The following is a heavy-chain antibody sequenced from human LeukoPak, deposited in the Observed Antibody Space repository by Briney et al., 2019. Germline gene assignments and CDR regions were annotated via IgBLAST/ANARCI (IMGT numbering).Heavy chain of an antibody. CDR2: IYYSGST. J-gene: IGHJ4*02. D-gene: IGHD6-13*01. CDR3: ARIRNRPASGLPYFDS. CDR1: GGSISSGDYY. V-gene: IGHV4-30-4*01. Sequence: SETLSLTCTVSGGSISSGDYYWSWIRQPPGKGLEWIGYIYYSGSTYYNPSLKSRVTISVDTSKNQFSLKLSSVTAADTAVYYCARIRNRPASGLPYFDSWGQGTLVTVSS.